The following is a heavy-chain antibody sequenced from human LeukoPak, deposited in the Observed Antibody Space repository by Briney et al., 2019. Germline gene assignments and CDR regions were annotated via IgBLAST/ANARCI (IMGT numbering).Heavy chain of an antibody. Sequence: GGSLRLSCVASGLTFSNYAMSWVGQTPGNGPEWVSGIFGSGVKTYYADSVKGRFTISRDNSKNTLYLQMNSLRAEDTAVCYCATYGSGSYPFDYWGQGTLVTVSS. CDR3: ATYGSGSYPFDY. D-gene: IGHD3-10*01. CDR2: IFGSGVKT. J-gene: IGHJ4*02. V-gene: IGHV3-23*01. CDR1: GLTFSNYA.